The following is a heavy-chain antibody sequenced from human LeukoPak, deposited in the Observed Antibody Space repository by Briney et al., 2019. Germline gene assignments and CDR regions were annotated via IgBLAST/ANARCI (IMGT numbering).Heavy chain of an antibody. Sequence: GGSLRLSCAASGFSLSSYRMSWVRQAPGKGLEWVAIIKQDGSVKAYVDSVKGRFTISRDYAKNSLYLQMNSLRAEDTAVYYCVRDPTVTNLHDAFDVWGQGTLVTVSS. D-gene: IGHD4-17*01. J-gene: IGHJ3*01. CDR2: IKQDGSVK. CDR1: GFSLSSYR. CDR3: VRDPTVTNLHDAFDV. V-gene: IGHV3-7*05.